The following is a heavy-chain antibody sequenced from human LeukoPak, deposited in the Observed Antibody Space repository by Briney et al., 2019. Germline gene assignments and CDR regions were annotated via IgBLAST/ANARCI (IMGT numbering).Heavy chain of an antibody. J-gene: IGHJ4*02. CDR3: AVYCSSTSCYLDY. D-gene: IGHD2-2*01. V-gene: IGHV1-69*13. CDR1: GGTFSSYA. CDR2: IIPIFGTA. Sequence: SVKVSCKASGGTFSSYAISWVRQAPGQGLEWMGGIIPIFGTANYAQKFQGRVTITADESTSTAYMELSSLRSEDTAVYYCAVYCSSTSCYLDYWGQGTLVTVSP.